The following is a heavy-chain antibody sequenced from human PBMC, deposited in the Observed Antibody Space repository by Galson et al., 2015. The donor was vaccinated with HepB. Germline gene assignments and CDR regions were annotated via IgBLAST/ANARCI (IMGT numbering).Heavy chain of an antibody. V-gene: IGHV1-18*01. J-gene: IGHJ4*02. CDR3: ARGDGTAVADYYFDY. CDR1: GYTFTSYG. CDR2: ISAYNGNT. D-gene: IGHD6-19*01. Sequence: SVKVSCKASGYTFTSYGISWVRQAPGQGLEWMGWISAYNGNTNYAQKLQGRVTMTTDTSTSTAYMELRSLRSDDTAVYYCARGDGTAVADYYFDYWGQGTLVTVSS.